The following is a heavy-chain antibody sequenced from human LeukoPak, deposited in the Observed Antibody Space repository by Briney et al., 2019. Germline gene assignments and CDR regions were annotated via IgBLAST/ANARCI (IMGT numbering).Heavy chain of an antibody. CDR2: IYYSGST. D-gene: IGHD4-17*01. J-gene: IGHJ5*02. CDR3: ARDIEGGDYNWFDP. Sequence: PSETLSLTCTVSGGSISSYYWSWIRQPPGKGLEWIGYIYYSGSTNYNPSLKSRVTISVDTSKNQFSLKLSSVTAADTAVYYCARDIEGGDYNWFDPWGQGTLVTVSS. V-gene: IGHV4-59*01. CDR1: GGSISSYY.